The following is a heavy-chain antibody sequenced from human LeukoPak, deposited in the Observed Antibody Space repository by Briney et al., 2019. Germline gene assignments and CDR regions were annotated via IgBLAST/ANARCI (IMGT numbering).Heavy chain of an antibody. CDR3: ARLYYDFWSGDYYYMDV. CDR2: INPKSGDS. CDR1: GYTFTSND. D-gene: IGHD3-3*01. Sequence: GASVKVSRKASGYTFTSNDINWVRQAPGQGPEWMGWINPKSGDSGYAQKFRGRVTITRDTSISTAYMELSSLRSEDTAVYYCARLYYDFWSGDYYYMDVWGKGTTVTVSS. V-gene: IGHV1-8*03. J-gene: IGHJ6*03.